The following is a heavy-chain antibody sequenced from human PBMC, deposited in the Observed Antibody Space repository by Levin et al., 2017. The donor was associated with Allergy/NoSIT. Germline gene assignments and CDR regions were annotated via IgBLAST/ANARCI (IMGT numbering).Heavy chain of an antibody. Sequence: GGSLRLSCKTSGYNFISYGISWVRQAPGQGLEWVGWISPHSETTKYVQKFQGRVTMTTDTSTSTVNMELRSLRSDDTAVYYCARGYGSGSYLSYWGQGTLVTVSS. D-gene: IGHD3-10*01. CDR3: ARGYGSGSYLSY. J-gene: IGHJ4*02. CDR2: ISPHSETT. V-gene: IGHV1-18*01. CDR1: GYNFISYG.